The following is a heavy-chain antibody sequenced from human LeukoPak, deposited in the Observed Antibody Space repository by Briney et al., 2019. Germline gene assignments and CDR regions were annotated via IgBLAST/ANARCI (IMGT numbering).Heavy chain of an antibody. V-gene: IGHV1-46*01. D-gene: IGHD5-18*01. CDR2: INPSGGST. CDR3: ARDIGGGGYSYGYSVDY. Sequence: GASVKVSCKESGYTFTSYYMHWVRQAPGQGLEWMGIINPSGGSTSYAQKFQGRVTMTRDTSTSTVYMELSSLRSEDTAVYYCARDIGGGGYSYGYSVDYWGQGTLVTVSS. J-gene: IGHJ4*02. CDR1: GYTFTSYY.